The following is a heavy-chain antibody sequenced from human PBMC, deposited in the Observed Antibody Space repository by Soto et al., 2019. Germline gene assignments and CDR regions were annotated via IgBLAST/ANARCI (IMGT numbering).Heavy chain of an antibody. CDR1: GGTFSGYS. D-gene: IGHD3-10*01. Sequence: GASLKVSCKASGGTFSGYSFSWVRQAPGQRLEWMGWINAGNGNTKYSQKFQGRVTITRDTSASTAYMELSSLRSEDTAVYYCARGPLLWGDVWGQGTTVTSP. CDR3: ARGPLLWGDV. V-gene: IGHV1-3*01. CDR2: INAGNGNT. J-gene: IGHJ6*02.